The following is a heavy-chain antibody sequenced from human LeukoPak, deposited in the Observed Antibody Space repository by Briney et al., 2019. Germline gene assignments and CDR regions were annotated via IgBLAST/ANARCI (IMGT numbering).Heavy chain of an antibody. CDR1: GYTFTSYG. D-gene: IGHD3-10*01. J-gene: IGHJ6*02. Sequence: GASVKVSCKASGYTFTSYGISWVRQAPGQGLEWMGWISAYNGNTNYAQKLQGRVTMTTDTSTSTAYMELRSLRSDDTAVYYCAVGYYGSGSTPDYYYYYGMDVWGQGTTVTVSS. CDR2: ISAYNGNT. CDR3: AVGYYGSGSTPDYYYYYGMDV. V-gene: IGHV1-18*01.